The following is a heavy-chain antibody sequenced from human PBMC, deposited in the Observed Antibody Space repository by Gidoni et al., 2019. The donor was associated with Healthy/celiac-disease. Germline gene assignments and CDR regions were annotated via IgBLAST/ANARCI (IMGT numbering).Heavy chain of an antibody. D-gene: IGHD3-10*01. V-gene: IGHV3-23*01. CDR2: ISGSGGST. CDR1: GFTFSSYA. J-gene: IGHJ4*02. CDR3: AKDSPTMVRGVILYYFDY. Sequence: EVQLLESGGGLVQPGGSLRLSCAASGFTFSSYAMSWVRQAPGKGLEWVSAISGSGGSTYYADSVKGRFTISRDNSKNTLYLQMNSLRAEDTAVYYCAKDSPTMVRGVILYYFDYWGQGTLVTVSS.